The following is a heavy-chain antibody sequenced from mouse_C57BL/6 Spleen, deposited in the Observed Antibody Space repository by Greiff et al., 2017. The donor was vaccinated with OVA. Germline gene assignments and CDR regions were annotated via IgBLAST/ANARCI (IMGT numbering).Heavy chain of an antibody. D-gene: IGHD1-1*01. Sequence: EVQLQQSGPGLVKPSQSLSLTCSVTGYSITSGYYWNWIRQFPGNKLEWMGYISYDGSNNYNPSLKNRISITRDTSKNQFFLKLNSVTTEDTATYYCARVSSYEDYWGQGTTLTVSS. CDR1: GYSITSGYY. V-gene: IGHV3-6*01. CDR3: ARVSSYEDY. J-gene: IGHJ2*01. CDR2: ISYDGSN.